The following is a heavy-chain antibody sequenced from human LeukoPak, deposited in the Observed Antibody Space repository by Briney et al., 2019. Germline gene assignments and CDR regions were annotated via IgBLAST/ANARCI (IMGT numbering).Heavy chain of an antibody. CDR1: SDSFSTSGYY. J-gene: IGHJ4*02. D-gene: IGHD6-6*01. CDR2: VYSDGSS. CDR3: ARHFGSSVDY. Sequence: SETLSLTCTVSSDSFSTSGYYWGLIRQPPGGGLDWIASVYSDGSSYYNPSLKSRATISVDTSKNQFSLRLTSVTAADTAVYYCARHFGSSVDYWGQGTLVTVSA. V-gene: IGHV4-39*01.